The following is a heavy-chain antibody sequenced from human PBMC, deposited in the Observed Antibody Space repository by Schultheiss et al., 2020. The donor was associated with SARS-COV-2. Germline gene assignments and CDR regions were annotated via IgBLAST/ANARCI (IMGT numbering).Heavy chain of an antibody. D-gene: IGHD6-13*01. V-gene: IGHV3-23*01. CDR3: ARVSSSSWYNYFQH. CDR2: ISDSGGST. J-gene: IGHJ1*01. CDR1: GFTFDDYG. Sequence: GGSLRLSCEASGFTFDDYGMSWVRQAPGKGLEWVSAISDSGGSTYYADSVKGRFTISRDNSKNTLYLQMNSLRAEDTAVYYCARVSSSSWYNYFQHWGQGTLVTVS.